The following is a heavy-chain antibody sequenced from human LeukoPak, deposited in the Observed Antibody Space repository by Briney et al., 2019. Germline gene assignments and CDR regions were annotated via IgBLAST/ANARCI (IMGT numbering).Heavy chain of an antibody. CDR1: GGSFSGYY. Sequence: SETLSLTCAVYGGSFSGYYWSWIRQPPGKGLEWIGEINHSGSTNYNPSLKSRVTISVDTSKNQFSLKLSSVTAADTAVYYCARIIGYRNEFDYWGQGTLVTVSS. CDR3: ARIIGYRNEFDY. V-gene: IGHV4-34*09. CDR2: INHSGST. D-gene: IGHD5-12*01. J-gene: IGHJ4*02.